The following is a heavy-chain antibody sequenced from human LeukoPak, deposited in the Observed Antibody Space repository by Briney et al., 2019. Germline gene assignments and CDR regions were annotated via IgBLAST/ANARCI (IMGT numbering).Heavy chain of an antibody. CDR2: ISAYNGNT. V-gene: IGHV1-18*01. J-gene: IGHJ6*03. CDR1: GYTFTSYD. Sequence: ASVKVSCKASGYTFTSYDITWVRQAPGQGLEWMGWISAYNGNTNYAQKLQGRVTMTTDTSTSTAYMELRSLRSDDTAVYYCARRAVAYYYYYYMDVWGKGTTATVSS. D-gene: IGHD6-19*01. CDR3: ARRAVAYYYYYYMDV.